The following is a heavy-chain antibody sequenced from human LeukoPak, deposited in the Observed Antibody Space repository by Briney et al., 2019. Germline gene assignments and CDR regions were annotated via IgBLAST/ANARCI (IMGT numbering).Heavy chain of an antibody. Sequence: GGPLRLSCAASGITFSDYYMSWIRKAPGKGLEGVSYISSSSSYTNYAASVKGRFTISRDNAKDSVYLQMNSLGAEDTAFYYCARGPPTSSGYYPRSDLWGQGTLVTVSS. D-gene: IGHD3-3*01. CDR3: ARGPPTSSGYYPRSDL. V-gene: IGHV3-11*05. J-gene: IGHJ5*02. CDR2: ISSSSSYT. CDR1: GITFSDYY.